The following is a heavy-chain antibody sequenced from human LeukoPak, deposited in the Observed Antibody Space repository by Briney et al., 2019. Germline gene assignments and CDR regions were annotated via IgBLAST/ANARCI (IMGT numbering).Heavy chain of an antibody. CDR1: GYTFASFG. V-gene: IGHV1-18*01. CDR2: ISVYNANT. CDR3: ARDSTGNDY. D-gene: IGHD1-1*01. J-gene: IGHJ4*02. Sequence: ASVKVSCKASGYTFASFGIIWVRPAPGQGLEWMGWISVYNANTIYAQKFHDRVTMTADTSTNTAFMELKSLKSDDTAVYYCARDSTGNDYWGQGTLITVSS.